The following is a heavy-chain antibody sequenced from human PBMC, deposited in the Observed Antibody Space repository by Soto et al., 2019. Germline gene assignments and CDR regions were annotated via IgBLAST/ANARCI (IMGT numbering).Heavy chain of an antibody. J-gene: IGHJ4*02. CDR1: GGSISSGGYY. CDR2: IYYSGST. V-gene: IGHV4-31*03. D-gene: IGHD6-13*01. Sequence: SETLSLTCTVSGGSISSGGYYWSWIRQHPGKGLEWIGYIYYSGSTYYNPSLKSRVTISVDTSKNQFSLKLSSVTAADTAVYYCARAGSRSSWPRPHLDYWGQGTLVTVSS. CDR3: ARAGSRSSWPRPHLDY.